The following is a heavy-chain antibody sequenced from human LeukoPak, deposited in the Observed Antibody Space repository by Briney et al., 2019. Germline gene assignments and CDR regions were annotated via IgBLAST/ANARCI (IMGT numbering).Heavy chain of an antibody. D-gene: IGHD6-13*01. CDR3: ARNLIPEQLVLNF. V-gene: IGHV4-39*07. CDR2: IYYSGST. CDR1: GGSISSSSYY. J-gene: IGHJ4*02. Sequence: PSETLSLTCTVSGGSISSSSYYWGWIRQPPGKGLEWIGSIYYSGSTYSNPSLKSRVTMSVDTSKNQFSLNLRSVTPEDTAVYYCARNLIPEQLVLNFWGQGTLVTVSS.